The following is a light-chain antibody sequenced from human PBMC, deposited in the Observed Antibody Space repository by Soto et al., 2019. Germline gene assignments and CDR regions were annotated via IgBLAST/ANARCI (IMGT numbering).Light chain of an antibody. CDR3: AAWDDSLSGVV. CDR2: RNI. Sequence: QSVLTQPPSASGTPGQRATISCSGSSSNIGVNYVYWYQQLPGTAPKLLIYRNIQRPSGVPYRFSGSKSGTSASLAISGLRSEDEADYYCAAWDDSLSGVVFGGGTKLTVL. CDR1: SSNIGVNY. V-gene: IGLV1-47*01. J-gene: IGLJ3*02.